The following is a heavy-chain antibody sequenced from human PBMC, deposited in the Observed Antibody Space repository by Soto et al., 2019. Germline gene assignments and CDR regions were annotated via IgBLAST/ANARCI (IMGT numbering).Heavy chain of an antibody. D-gene: IGHD2-21*02. V-gene: IGHV3-74*01. Sequence: GGSLRLSCAASGFTFSGYWMHWDRQAPGKGLVWVSRTNSDGSSTSYADSVKGRFTISRDNAKNTLYLQMNSLRVEDTALYYCARDPLIEGSDPNGFDPWGQGTLVTVSS. CDR1: GFTFSGYW. CDR3: ARDPLIEGSDPNGFDP. J-gene: IGHJ5*02. CDR2: TNSDGSST.